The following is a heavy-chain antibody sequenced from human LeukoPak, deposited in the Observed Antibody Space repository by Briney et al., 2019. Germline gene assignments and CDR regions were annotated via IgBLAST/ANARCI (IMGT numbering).Heavy chain of an antibody. V-gene: IGHV4-4*07. D-gene: IGHD5-12*01. CDR1: GGSISSDY. Sequence: SETLSLTCTVSGGSISSDYWSWIRRPAGKGLEWIGRIYISGSTNYNPSLKSRVTMSLDTSKNQFSLKMSSVTAADTAVYYCARGKPPEGGYDSWGQGTLVTVSS. CDR3: ARGKPPEGGYDS. CDR2: IYISGST. J-gene: IGHJ4*02.